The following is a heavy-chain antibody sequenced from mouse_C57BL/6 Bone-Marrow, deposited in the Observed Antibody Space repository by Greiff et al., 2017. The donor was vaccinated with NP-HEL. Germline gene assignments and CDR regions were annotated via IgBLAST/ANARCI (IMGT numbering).Heavy chain of an antibody. Sequence: QVQLQQPGTELVKPGASVKLSCKASGYTFTSYWMHWVKQRPGQGLEWIGNINPSNGGTNYNEKFKSKATLTVDKSSSTAYMQLSSLTSEDSAVYYWASEPYYDYDGYYFDYWGQGTTLTVSA. V-gene: IGHV1-53*01. CDR1: GYTFTSYW. CDR2: INPSNGGT. CDR3: ASEPYYDYDGYYFDY. J-gene: IGHJ2*01. D-gene: IGHD2-4*01.